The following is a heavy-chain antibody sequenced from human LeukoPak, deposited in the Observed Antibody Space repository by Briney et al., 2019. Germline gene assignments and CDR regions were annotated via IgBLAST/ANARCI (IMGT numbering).Heavy chain of an antibody. CDR3: ARLSETYAFWSGYYYIDV. CDR1: GGSISDTSYS. CDR2: ISHSGST. Sequence: PSETLSLTCSVSGGSISDTSYSWAWIRQPPGKGLEWIGNISHSGSTSYNPSLKGRVTISVDTSKNYFSLRLTSLSATDTAAYYCARLSETYAFWSGYYYIDVWGKGTTVSVSS. J-gene: IGHJ6*03. V-gene: IGHV4-39*02. D-gene: IGHD3-3*01.